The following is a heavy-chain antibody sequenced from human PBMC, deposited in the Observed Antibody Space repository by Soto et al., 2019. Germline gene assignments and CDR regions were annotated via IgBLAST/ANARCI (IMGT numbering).Heavy chain of an antibody. CDR3: ERAEGIAVAGTQVDD. J-gene: IGHJ6*02. V-gene: IGHV1-46*01. D-gene: IGHD6-19*01. CDR1: GYTFTSYY. Sequence: ASVKVSCKASGYTFTSYYMHWVRQAPGQGLEWMGIINPSGGSTSYAQKFQGRVTMTRDTSTSTAYMELSSLRSEDTAVYYCERAEGIAVAGTQVDDWGQGTTVTVSS. CDR2: INPSGGST.